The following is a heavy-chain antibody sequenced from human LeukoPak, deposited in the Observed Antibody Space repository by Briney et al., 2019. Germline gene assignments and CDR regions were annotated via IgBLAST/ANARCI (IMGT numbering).Heavy chain of an antibody. Sequence: PGGSLRLSCAASGFTFSSYWMHWVRQAPGKGLVWVSRINSDGSSTSYADSVKGRFTISGGNAKNTLYLQMNSLRAEDTAVYYCASIPGIAVAAPYYYGMDVWGQGTTVTVSS. J-gene: IGHJ6*02. CDR3: ASIPGIAVAAPYYYGMDV. D-gene: IGHD6-19*01. CDR1: GFTFSSYW. CDR2: INSDGSST. V-gene: IGHV3-74*01.